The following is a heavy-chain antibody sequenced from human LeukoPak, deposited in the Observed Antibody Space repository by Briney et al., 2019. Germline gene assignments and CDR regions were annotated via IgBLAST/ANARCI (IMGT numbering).Heavy chain of an antibody. J-gene: IGHJ4*02. V-gene: IGHV1-69*13. Sequence: GASVKVSCKASGGTFSSYAISWVRQAPGQGLEWTGGIIPIFGTANYAQKFQGRVTITADESTSTAYMELSSLRSEDTAVYYCASGAAVAGKKGFDYWGQGTLVTVSS. CDR2: IIPIFGTA. CDR3: ASGAAVAGKKGFDY. D-gene: IGHD6-19*01. CDR1: GGTFSSYA.